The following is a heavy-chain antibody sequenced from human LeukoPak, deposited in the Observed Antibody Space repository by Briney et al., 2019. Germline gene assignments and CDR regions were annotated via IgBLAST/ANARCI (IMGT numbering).Heavy chain of an antibody. V-gene: IGHV3-23*01. CDR1: GITLSNYG. D-gene: IGHD3-22*01. CDR3: ARRGVVIRVILVGFHKEAFYFDS. J-gene: IGHJ4*02. Sequence: GGSLRLSCAVSGITLSNYGMSWVRQAPRKGLEWVAGISDSGGSTNYADSVKGRFTISRDNPKNTLYLQMNSLRAEDTAVYFCARRGVVIRVILVGFHKEAFYFDSWGQGALVTVSS. CDR2: ISDSGGST.